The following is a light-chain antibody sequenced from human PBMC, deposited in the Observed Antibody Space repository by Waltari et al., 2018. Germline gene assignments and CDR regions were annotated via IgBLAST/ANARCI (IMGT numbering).Light chain of an antibody. V-gene: IGLV2-14*03. CDR2: DVH. Sequence: QSALTQPASVSGSPGQSITISCTGTSSDIGAYNAVSWYQPHPGKAPKGVIYDVHNRPSGVANRFSGSMSGNTASLTISGLQTEDEADYYCSSKTTRDTRLFGGGTKLTVL. J-gene: IGLJ3*02. CDR1: SSDIGAYNA. CDR3: SSKTTRDTRL.